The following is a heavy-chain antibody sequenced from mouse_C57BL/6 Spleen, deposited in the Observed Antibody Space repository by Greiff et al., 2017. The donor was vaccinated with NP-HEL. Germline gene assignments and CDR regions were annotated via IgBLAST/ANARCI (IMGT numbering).Heavy chain of an antibody. CDR2: ISSGGSYT. D-gene: IGHD2-12*01. V-gene: IGHV5-6*01. CDR3: ARGRRDYFDY. J-gene: IGHJ2*01. Sequence: EVQGVESGGDLVKPGGSLKLSCAASGFTFSSYGMSWVRQTPDKRLEWVATISSGGSYTYYPDSVKGRFTISRDNAKNTLYLQMSSLKSEDTAMYYCARGRRDYFDYWGQGTTLTVSS. CDR1: GFTFSSYG.